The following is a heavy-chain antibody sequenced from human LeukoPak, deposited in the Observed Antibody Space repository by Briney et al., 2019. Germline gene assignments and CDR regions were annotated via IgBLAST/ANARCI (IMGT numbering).Heavy chain of an antibody. CDR3: ARDDDYGGNFDY. D-gene: IGHD4-23*01. V-gene: IGHV3-21*01. CDR1: GFTFSSYS. J-gene: IGHJ4*02. Sequence: GGSLRLSCAASGFTFSSYSMNWVRQAPGKGLEWVSSISSSSSYIYYADSVKGRFTISRDNAENSLYLQMNSLRAEDTAVYCCARDDDYGGNFDYWGQGTLVTVSS. CDR2: ISSSSSYI.